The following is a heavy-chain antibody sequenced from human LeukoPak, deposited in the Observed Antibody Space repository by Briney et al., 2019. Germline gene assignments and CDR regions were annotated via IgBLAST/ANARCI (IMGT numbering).Heavy chain of an antibody. V-gene: IGHV3-7*01. J-gene: IGHJ4*02. CDR1: GFTFSSYW. CDR2: MNIDGSEK. CDR3: ARDGLEGGYRSIYYFDY. D-gene: IGHD3-16*02. Sequence: GGSLRLSCAASGFTFSSYWMGWVRQAPGKRLEWVANMNIDGSEKYYVDSVKGRFTISRDNSKNTLYLQMNSLRAEDTAVYYCARDGLEGGYRSIYYFDYWGQGTLVTVSS.